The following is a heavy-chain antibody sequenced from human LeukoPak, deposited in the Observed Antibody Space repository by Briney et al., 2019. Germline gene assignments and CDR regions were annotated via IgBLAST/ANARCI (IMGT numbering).Heavy chain of an antibody. Sequence: GASVKVSCKASGYTFTGYYMHWVRQAPGQELEWMGWINPNSGGTNYAQKFQGRVTMTRDTSISTANMELSRLRSDDTAVYYCARGSLRSGSPPSYYFDYWGQGTLVTVSS. CDR3: ARGSLRSGSPPSYYFDY. D-gene: IGHD3-10*01. V-gene: IGHV1-2*02. CDR2: INPNSGGT. J-gene: IGHJ4*02. CDR1: GYTFTGYY.